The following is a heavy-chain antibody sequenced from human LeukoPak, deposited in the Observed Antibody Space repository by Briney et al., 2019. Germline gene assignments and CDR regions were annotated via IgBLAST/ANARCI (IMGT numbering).Heavy chain of an antibody. Sequence: GGSLRLSCAASGFTFRSYWMHWVRQAPGKGLQWVATIKQDGSEKYYVDSVKGRFTISRDNAKNSLYLQMNSLRAEDTAVYYCVRAMEVWGQGTTVIVSS. CDR3: VRAMEV. V-gene: IGHV3-7*01. J-gene: IGHJ6*02. CDR1: GFTFRSYW. CDR2: IKQDGSEK.